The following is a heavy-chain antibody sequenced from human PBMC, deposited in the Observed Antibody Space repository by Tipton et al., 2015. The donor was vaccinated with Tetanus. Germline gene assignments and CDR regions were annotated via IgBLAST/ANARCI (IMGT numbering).Heavy chain of an antibody. D-gene: IGHD5-18*01. CDR1: GFTFSNYW. CDR3: TRDRGYSQLDF. Sequence: SLRLSCAASGFTFSNYWMSWVRQAPGKGLEWVANMNQDGSEKNSVDSVRGRATISRDNAKNSVYLQINSLRAEDTAVYYCTRDRGYSQLDFWGQGTLVTVSS. V-gene: IGHV3-7*01. J-gene: IGHJ4*02. CDR2: MNQDGSEK.